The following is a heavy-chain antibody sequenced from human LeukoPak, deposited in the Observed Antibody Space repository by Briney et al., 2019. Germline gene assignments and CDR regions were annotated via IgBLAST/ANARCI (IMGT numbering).Heavy chain of an antibody. CDR3: ARDCRYDFWSGYYSSGVWFDP. D-gene: IGHD3-3*01. J-gene: IGHJ5*02. V-gene: IGHV1-2*06. CDR1: GYTFTGYY. Sequence: ASVKVSCKASGYTFTGYYTHWVRQAPGQGLEWMGRINPNSGGTNYAQKFQGRVTITRDTSASTAYMELSSLRSEDTAVYYCARDCRYDFWSGYYSSGVWFDPWGQGTLVTVSS. CDR2: INPNSGGT.